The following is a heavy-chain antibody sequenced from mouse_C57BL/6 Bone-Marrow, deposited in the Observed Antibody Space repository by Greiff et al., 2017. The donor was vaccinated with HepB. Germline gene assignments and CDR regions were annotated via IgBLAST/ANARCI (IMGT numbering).Heavy chain of an antibody. Sequence: QVQLQQPGAELVMPGASVKLSCKASGYTFTSYWMHWVKQRPGQGLEWIGEIDPSDSYTNYNQKFKGKSTLTVDKSSSTAYMQLSSLTSEDSAVYYCAREDDFPRYYYAMDYWGQGTSVTVSS. CDR3: AREDDFPRYYYAMDY. V-gene: IGHV1-69*01. CDR1: GYTFTSYW. J-gene: IGHJ4*01. D-gene: IGHD2-4*01. CDR2: IDPSDSYT.